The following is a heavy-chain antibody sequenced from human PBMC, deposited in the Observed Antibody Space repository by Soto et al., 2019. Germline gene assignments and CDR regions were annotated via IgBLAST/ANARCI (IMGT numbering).Heavy chain of an antibody. CDR1: GFTFDDYA. CDR2: LTWNGEVL. Sequence: PGGSLRLSCVASGFTFDDYAIHLVRQTPGKGLECVSGLTWNGEVLGYADSVKGRFTISRDNAKNSLYLEMNSLRPEDTALYYCVKDSESSGYLTHLDYWGQGTLVTVSS. D-gene: IGHD3-22*01. J-gene: IGHJ4*02. CDR3: VKDSESSGYLTHLDY. V-gene: IGHV3-9*01.